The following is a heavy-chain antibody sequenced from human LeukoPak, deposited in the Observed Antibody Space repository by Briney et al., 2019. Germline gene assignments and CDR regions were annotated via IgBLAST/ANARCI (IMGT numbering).Heavy chain of an antibody. D-gene: IGHD1/OR15-1a*01. Sequence: SETLSLTCAVSGGSIDDYYWTWIRHVPGKGLEWIGNIYSSGGTNYNPSLKSRVTMSADTSKQHFSLRLTSVTAADTAVYYCARQVGRSNNFGFDYWGQGALVAVSS. V-gene: IGHV4-59*08. J-gene: IGHJ4*02. CDR1: GGSIDDYY. CDR3: ARQVGRSNNFGFDY. CDR2: IYSSGGT.